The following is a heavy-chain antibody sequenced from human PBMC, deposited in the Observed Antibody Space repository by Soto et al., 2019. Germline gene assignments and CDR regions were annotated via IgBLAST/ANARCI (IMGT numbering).Heavy chain of an antibody. D-gene: IGHD3-10*01. CDR2: ISGSGGST. Sequence: VQLVESGGDLVKPGGSLRLSCAASGFTFSDYYMSWIRQAPGKGLEWVSAISGSGGSTYYADSVKGRFTISRDNSKNTLYLQMNSLRAEDTAVYYCAKDRPFPHRGTIDYWGQGTLVTVSS. J-gene: IGHJ4*02. CDR1: GFTFSDYY. CDR3: AKDRPFPHRGTIDY. V-gene: IGHV3-23*04.